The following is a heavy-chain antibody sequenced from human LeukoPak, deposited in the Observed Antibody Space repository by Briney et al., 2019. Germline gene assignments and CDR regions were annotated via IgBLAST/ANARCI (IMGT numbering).Heavy chain of an antibody. V-gene: IGHV3-66*02. J-gene: IGHJ4*02. D-gene: IGHD3-16*01. CDR1: GFTVSSNY. Sequence: GGSLRLSCAASGFTVSSNYMSWVRQAPGKGLEWVSVIYSGGSTYYADSVKGRFTISGDNSKNALYLQMNSLRAEDTAVYYCASSLGGIFDYWGQGTLVTVSS. CDR3: ASSLGGIFDY. CDR2: IYSGGST.